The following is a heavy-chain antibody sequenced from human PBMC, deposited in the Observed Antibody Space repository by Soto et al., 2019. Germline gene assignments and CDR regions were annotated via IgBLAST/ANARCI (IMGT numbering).Heavy chain of an antibody. D-gene: IGHD3-9*01. CDR1: GGTFRNDI. Sequence: SVKVSCKTSGGTFRNDIITWVRQAPGQGLEWMGRIIPLLDTTNYAQNFQGRVTITADKSTGTAYMELSSLRSEDTAVYYCARGRYDILTGYVPSHYYGMDAWGQGTTVTVSS. CDR3: ARGRYDILTGYVPSHYYGMDA. CDR2: IIPLLDTT. V-gene: IGHV1-69*08. J-gene: IGHJ6*02.